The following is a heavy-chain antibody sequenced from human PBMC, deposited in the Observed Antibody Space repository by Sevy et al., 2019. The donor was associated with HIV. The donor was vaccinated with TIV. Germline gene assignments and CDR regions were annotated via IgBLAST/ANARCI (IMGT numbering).Heavy chain of an antibody. CDR3: AREDSKNWRYFDY. V-gene: IGHV3-23*01. J-gene: IGHJ4*02. CDR2: ISGSGGST. Sequence: GGSLRLSCAASGFTFSSYAMGWVRQAPGKGLEWVSAISGSGGSTYYADSVKGRFTISRDNAKNSLYLQMNSLRAEDTAVYYCAREDSKNWRYFDYWGQGTLVTVSS. D-gene: IGHD1-1*01. CDR1: GFTFSSYA.